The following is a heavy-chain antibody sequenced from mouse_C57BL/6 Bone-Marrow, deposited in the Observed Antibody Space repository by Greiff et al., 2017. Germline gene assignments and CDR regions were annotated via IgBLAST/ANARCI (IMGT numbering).Heavy chain of an antibody. Sequence: VQLQQSGAELVRPGASVTLSCKASGYTFTDYEMHWVKQTPVHGLEWIGAIDPETGGTAYNQKFKGKAILTADKSSSTAYMELSSLASEDSAFYYCTPSSCDFDFWGQGTTLTVSS. CDR3: TPSSCDFDF. D-gene: IGHD1-1*01. CDR2: IDPETGGT. J-gene: IGHJ2*01. V-gene: IGHV1-15*01. CDR1: GYTFTDYE.